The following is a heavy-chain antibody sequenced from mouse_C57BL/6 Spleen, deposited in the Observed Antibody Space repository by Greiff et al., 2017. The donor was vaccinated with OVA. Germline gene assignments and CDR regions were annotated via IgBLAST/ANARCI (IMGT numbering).Heavy chain of an antibody. Sequence: QVQLQQPGAELVQPGASVKMSCKASGFTFTSYWITWVKQRPGQGLEWIGDIYPGSGQNNYDEKFKCKATLTVDTSSNTAYMQLSSLTSEDSAVYYCARAGYYVGYFDDWGPGTPVTVSS. CDR1: GFTFTSYW. CDR3: ARAGYYVGYFDD. V-gene: IGHV1-55*01. J-gene: IGHJ1*01. CDR2: IYPGSGQN. D-gene: IGHD2-3*01.